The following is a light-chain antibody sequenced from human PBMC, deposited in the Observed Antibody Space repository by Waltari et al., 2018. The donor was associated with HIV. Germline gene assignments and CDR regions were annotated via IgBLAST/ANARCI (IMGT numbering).Light chain of an antibody. CDR2: LNSDGSH. V-gene: IGLV4-69*01. CDR1: SGHNTSA. Sequence: QLVLTQSPSASAYLGASVKLTCTLSSGHNTSAIAWHQQQPEKGPRYLMRLNSDGSHSKGDGIPARFSGSSSGSERYLIISSLQSEDEADYYCQTWGSGIRVFGGGTKLTVL. CDR3: QTWGSGIRV. J-gene: IGLJ3*02.